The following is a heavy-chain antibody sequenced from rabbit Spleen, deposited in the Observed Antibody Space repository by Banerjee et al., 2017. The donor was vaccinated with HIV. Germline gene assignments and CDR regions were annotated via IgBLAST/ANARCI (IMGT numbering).Heavy chain of an antibody. Sequence: QEQLVESGGGLVQPEGSLTLTCTASGFSFSGSYWICWVRQAPGKGLEWIACIYAGDGNTYYASWAKGRFTISNPSSTTVTLQMTSLTAADTATYFCARDRPGSDNFDLWGQGTLVTVS. D-gene: IGHD3-1*01. J-gene: IGHJ4*01. CDR3: ARDRPGSDNFDL. CDR1: GFSFSGSYW. CDR2: IYAGDGNT. V-gene: IGHV1S45*01.